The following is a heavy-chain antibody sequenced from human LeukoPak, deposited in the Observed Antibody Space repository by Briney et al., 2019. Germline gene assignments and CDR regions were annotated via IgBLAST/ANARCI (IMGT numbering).Heavy chain of an antibody. V-gene: IGHV1-8*01. CDR1: GYTFTGYD. Sequence: ASVKVSCKTSGYTFTGYDINWVRQAAGQGFEWMGWMHPNSGDTGYAHKLQGRITITRESSTATVFMELSSLRSEDTAMYYCARGRLNGNVDFWGQGTLVTVSS. J-gene: IGHJ4*02. D-gene: IGHD1-20*01. CDR2: MHPNSGDT. CDR3: ARGRLNGNVDF.